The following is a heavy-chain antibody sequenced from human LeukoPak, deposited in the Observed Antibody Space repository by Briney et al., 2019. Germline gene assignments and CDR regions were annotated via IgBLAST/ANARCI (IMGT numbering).Heavy chain of an antibody. Sequence: GGSLRLSCAASGFTVSSNYMSWVRQAPGKGLEWVSVIYSGGSTYYADSVKGRFTISRDNSKNTLYLQMNSLRAEDTAVYYCAREVTGTSRWFDSWGQGTLVTVSS. D-gene: IGHD1-7*01. CDR1: GFTVSSNY. CDR2: IYSGGST. CDR3: AREVTGTSRWFDS. V-gene: IGHV3-53*01. J-gene: IGHJ5*01.